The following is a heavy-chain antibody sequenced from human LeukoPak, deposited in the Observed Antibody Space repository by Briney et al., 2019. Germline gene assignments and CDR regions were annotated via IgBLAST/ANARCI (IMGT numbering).Heavy chain of an antibody. Sequence: PSETLSLTCTVSGGSISSSSYYWGWIRQPPGKGLEWIGSIYYSGSTYYNPSLKSRVTISVDTSKNQFSLKLSSVTAADTAVYYCARTTTYYDRVDAFDIWGQGTMVTVSS. CDR1: GGSISSSSYY. CDR2: IYYSGST. J-gene: IGHJ3*02. V-gene: IGHV4-39*07. CDR3: ARTTTYYDRVDAFDI. D-gene: IGHD3-9*01.